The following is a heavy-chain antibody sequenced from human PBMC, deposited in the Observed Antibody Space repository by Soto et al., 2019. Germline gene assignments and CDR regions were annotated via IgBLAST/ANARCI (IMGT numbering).Heavy chain of an antibody. D-gene: IGHD2-8*01. Sequence: QVQLQESGPGLVKPSQTLSLTCTVSGGSISSGDYYWSWIRQPPGKGLEWIGYIYDSGSTYYNSSLKSRVNSTLDTSKNQCALKLTAGTAADTAVYYCARDNGVGPWGQGTLVTVSS. CDR1: GGSISSGDYY. CDR3: ARDNGVGP. J-gene: IGHJ5*02. V-gene: IGHV4-30-4*01. CDR2: IYDSGST.